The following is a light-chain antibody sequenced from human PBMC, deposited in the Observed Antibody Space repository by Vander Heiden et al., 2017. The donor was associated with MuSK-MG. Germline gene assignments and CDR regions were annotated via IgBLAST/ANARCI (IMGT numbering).Light chain of an antibody. CDR1: QSVSVY. V-gene: IGKV3-11*01. J-gene: IGKJ3*01. CDR3: HQRNNCPLT. Sequence: EIVLTQSPATLSLSPGERATLSCRASQSVSVYLSWYQQKPGQAPRLLISDTSNRPTGTPARFSGSGSGTDFTLTISALEPEDFAVYYCHQRNNCPLTFGHGTKVDIK. CDR2: DTS.